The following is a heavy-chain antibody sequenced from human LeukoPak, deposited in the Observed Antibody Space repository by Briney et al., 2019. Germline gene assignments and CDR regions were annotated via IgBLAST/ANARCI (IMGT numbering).Heavy chain of an antibody. J-gene: IGHJ4*02. D-gene: IGHD2-15*01. Sequence: GGSLRFSCAASGFTFSSYSMNWVRQAPGKGLEWVSSISCSSSYIYYADSVKGRFTISRDNAKNSLYLQMNSLRAEDTAVYYCARDQGGGRFDYWGQGTLVTVSS. CDR3: ARDQGGGRFDY. CDR2: ISCSSSYI. CDR1: GFTFSSYS. V-gene: IGHV3-21*01.